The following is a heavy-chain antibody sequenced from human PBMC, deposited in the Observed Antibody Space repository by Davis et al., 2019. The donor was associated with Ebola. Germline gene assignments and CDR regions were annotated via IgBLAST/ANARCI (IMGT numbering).Heavy chain of an antibody. J-gene: IGHJ3*02. CDR1: GFTFSSYS. CDR3: ARYGWDAFDI. V-gene: IGHV3-21*01. CDR2: ISSSSSYI. D-gene: IGHD4-17*01. Sequence: PGGSLRLSCAASGFTFSSYSMNWVRQAPGKGLEWVSSISSSSSYIYYADSVKGRFTISRDNAKNTLYLQMNSLRAEDTAVYYCARYGWDAFDIWGQGTMVTVSS.